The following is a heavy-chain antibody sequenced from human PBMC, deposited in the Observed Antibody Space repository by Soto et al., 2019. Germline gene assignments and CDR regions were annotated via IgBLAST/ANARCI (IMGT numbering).Heavy chain of an antibody. CDR1: GFTFSSYW. CDR2: IKQDGSEK. V-gene: IGHV3-7*01. J-gene: IGHJ3*02. D-gene: IGHD1-20*01. Sequence: GGSLRLSCAASGFTFSSYWMSWVRQAPGKGLEWMANIKQDGSEKYYVDSVKGRFTISRDNAKNSLYLQMNSQRAEDTAVYYCATAVITGTTDAFDIWGQGTMVTVSS. CDR3: ATAVITGTTDAFDI.